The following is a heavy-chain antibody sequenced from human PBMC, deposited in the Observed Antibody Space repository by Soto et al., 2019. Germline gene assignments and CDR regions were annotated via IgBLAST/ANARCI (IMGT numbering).Heavy chain of an antibody. CDR2: ISGSGGST. D-gene: IGHD2-15*01. V-gene: IGHV3-23*01. CDR3: AKDGGGYCSGGSCYLDAFDI. Sequence: PGGSLRLSCAASGFTFSSYAMSWVRQAPGKGLEWVSAISGSGGSTYYADSVKGRFTISRDNSKNTLYLQMNSLRAEDTAVYYCAKDGGGYCSGGSCYLDAFDIWGQGTMVTVSS. CDR1: GFTFSSYA. J-gene: IGHJ3*02.